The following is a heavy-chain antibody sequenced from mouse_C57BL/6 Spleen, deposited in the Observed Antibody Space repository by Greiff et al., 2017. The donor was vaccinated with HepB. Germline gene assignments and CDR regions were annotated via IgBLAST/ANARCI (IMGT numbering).Heavy chain of an antibody. CDR1: GFTFSSYA. D-gene: IGHD2-4*01. V-gene: IGHV5-4*01. CDR2: ISDGGSYT. J-gene: IGHJ3*01. CDR3: ARDPYDYDTWFAY. Sequence: EVQGVESGGGLVKPGGSLKLSCAASGFTFSSYAMSWVRQTPEKRLEWVATISDGGSYTYYPDNVKGRFTISRDNAKNNLYLQMSHLKSEDTAMYYCARDPYDYDTWFAYWGQGTLVTVSA.